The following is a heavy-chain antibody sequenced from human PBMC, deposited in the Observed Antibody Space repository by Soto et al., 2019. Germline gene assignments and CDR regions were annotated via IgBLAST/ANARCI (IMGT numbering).Heavy chain of an antibody. D-gene: IGHD1-26*01. J-gene: IGHJ6*01. Sequence: GSVEVCFKVSGYPLTELSMHLVRQAPGKGPERMGGFDPEDGETIYAQKLQGRVTMTEDTSTDTAYMELSSLRSEDTAVYYCASWTQVPGSYYSRSYYYGMDVWGQGTTFTVSS. CDR3: ASWTQVPGSYYSRSYYYGMDV. V-gene: IGHV1-24*01. CDR2: FDPEDGET. CDR1: GYPLTELS.